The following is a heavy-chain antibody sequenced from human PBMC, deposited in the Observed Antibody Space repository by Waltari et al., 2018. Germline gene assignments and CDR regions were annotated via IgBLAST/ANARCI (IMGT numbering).Heavy chain of an antibody. CDR1: GGSISSYY. CDR3: ARAVRDCSSTSCYYDAFDI. D-gene: IGHD2-2*01. CDR2: IYYSGST. Sequence: QVQLQESGPGLVKPSETLSLTCTVSGGSISSYYWSWIRQPPGKGLEWIGYIYYSGSTNYTPSLKSRVTISVDTSKNQFSLKLSSVTAADTAVYYCARAVRDCSSTSCYYDAFDIWGQGTMVTVSS. J-gene: IGHJ3*02. V-gene: IGHV4-59*01.